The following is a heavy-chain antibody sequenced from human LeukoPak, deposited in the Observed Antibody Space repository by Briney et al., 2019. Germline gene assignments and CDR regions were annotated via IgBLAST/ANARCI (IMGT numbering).Heavy chain of an antibody. CDR1: GGTFSSYA. CDR3: ATRKLKTYYYDSSGYYMGAFDI. Sequence: ASVKVSCKASGGTFSSYAISWVRQAPGQGLEWMGGIIPIFGTANYAQKFQGRVTITADESTSTAYMELSSLRSEDTAVYYCATRKLKTYYYDSSGYYMGAFDIWGQGTMVTVSS. J-gene: IGHJ3*02. D-gene: IGHD3-22*01. V-gene: IGHV1-69*13. CDR2: IIPIFGTA.